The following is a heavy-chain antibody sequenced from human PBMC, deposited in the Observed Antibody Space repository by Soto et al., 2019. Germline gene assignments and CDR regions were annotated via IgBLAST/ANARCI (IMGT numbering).Heavy chain of an antibody. CDR3: ARGESGKQSKLDY. D-gene: IGHD1-26*01. Sequence: QVQLQQSGPGLIKPSQTLSLTCVISGDSVSSNSAAWNWIRQSPSRGLEWLGRTYYRSKWYNDYAVSVKSRITINPDTLKTQFSLQLNSVTPEDTAVYFCARGESGKQSKLDYWGQGTLVTVSS. J-gene: IGHJ4*02. V-gene: IGHV6-1*01. CDR2: TYYRSKWYN. CDR1: GDSVSSNSAA.